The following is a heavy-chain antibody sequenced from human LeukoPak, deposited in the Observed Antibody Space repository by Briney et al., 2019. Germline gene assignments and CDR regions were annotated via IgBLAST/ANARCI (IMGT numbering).Heavy chain of an antibody. CDR1: GFNVSNKY. CDR3: ARGHGEYSGYDLIMDV. V-gene: IGHV3-53*04. CDR2: IYSGGST. J-gene: IGHJ6*02. D-gene: IGHD5-12*01. Sequence: GGSLRLSCAASGFNVSNKYMSWVRQAPGKGLEWVSVIYSGGSTYYADSVKGRFTISRHNSKNTLYVQMNSLRVEDTAVYYCARGHGEYSGYDLIMDVWGQGTRVTVSS.